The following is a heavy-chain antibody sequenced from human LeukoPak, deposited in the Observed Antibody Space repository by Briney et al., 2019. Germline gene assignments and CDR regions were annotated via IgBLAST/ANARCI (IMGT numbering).Heavy chain of an antibody. CDR2: ISGSGGRT. CDR1: GFTFSSYA. V-gene: IGHV3-23*01. D-gene: IGHD5-24*01. Sequence: PGGSLRLSCAASGFTFSSYAMSWVRQAPGKGLEWVSAISGSGGRTYYADSVKGRFTISRDNSKNTLYLQMNSLRADDTAVYYCAKNGDGYNTPFDYWGQGTLVTVSS. J-gene: IGHJ4*02. CDR3: AKNGDGYNTPFDY.